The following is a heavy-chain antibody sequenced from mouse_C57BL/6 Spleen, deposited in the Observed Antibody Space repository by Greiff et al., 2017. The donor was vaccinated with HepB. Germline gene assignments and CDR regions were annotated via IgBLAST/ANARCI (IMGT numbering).Heavy chain of an antibody. CDR2: IWSGGST. CDR3: ARNPYYSNYDYAMDY. J-gene: IGHJ4*01. CDR1: GFSLTSYG. Sequence: VMLVESGPGLVQPSQSLSITCTVSGFSLTSYGLHWVRQSPGKGLEWLGVIWSGGSTDYNAAFISRLSISKDNSKSQVFFKMNSLQADDTAIYYCARNPYYSNYDYAMDYWGQGTSVTVSS. D-gene: IGHD2-5*01. V-gene: IGHV2-2*01.